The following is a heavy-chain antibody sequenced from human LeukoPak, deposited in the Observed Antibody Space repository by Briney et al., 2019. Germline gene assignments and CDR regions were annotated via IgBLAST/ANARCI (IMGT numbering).Heavy chain of an antibody. D-gene: IGHD2-2*01. CDR1: GFTFSSYA. CDR3: AKCWSGDTTNCYGDF. V-gene: IGHV3-23*01. J-gene: IGHJ4*02. Sequence: GGSLRLSCAASGFTFSSYAMSWVRQAPGKGLEWVSSISGSGGSTYYADSLKGRLTISRDNSKNTLFLQTNFLRAEDTAIYYCAKCWSGDTTNCYGDFWGQGTLVTVSS. CDR2: ISGSGGST.